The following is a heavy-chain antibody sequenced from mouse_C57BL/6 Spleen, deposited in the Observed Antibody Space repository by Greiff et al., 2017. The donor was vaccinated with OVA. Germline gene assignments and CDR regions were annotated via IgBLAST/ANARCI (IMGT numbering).Heavy chain of an antibody. V-gene: IGHV1-52*01. CDR2: IDPSDSET. J-gene: IGHJ2*01. Sequence: VQLQQPGAELVRPGSSVKLSCKASGYTFTSYWMHWVKQRPIQGLEWIGNIDPSDSETHYNQKFKDKATLTVDKSSSTAYMQLSSLTSEDSAVYYCARSHPYGSSYVFDYWGQGTTLTVSS. CDR1: GYTFTSYW. CDR3: ARSHPYGSSYVFDY. D-gene: IGHD1-1*01.